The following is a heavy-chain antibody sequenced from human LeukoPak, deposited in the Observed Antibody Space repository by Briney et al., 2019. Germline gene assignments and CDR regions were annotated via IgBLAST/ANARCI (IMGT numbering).Heavy chain of an antibody. J-gene: IGHJ4*02. CDR2: IHTSGST. D-gene: IGHD6-19*01. Sequence: PSETLSLTCTVSGGSISNYHWSWIRQPAGKGLEWIGQIHTSGSTNYNPPLKSRVTMSIDTTEDQVSLTIRSVTAADTAFYYWARRDISSGWRFDYWGQGTLVTVSS. CDR1: GGSISNYH. CDR3: ARRDISSGWRFDY. V-gene: IGHV4-4*07.